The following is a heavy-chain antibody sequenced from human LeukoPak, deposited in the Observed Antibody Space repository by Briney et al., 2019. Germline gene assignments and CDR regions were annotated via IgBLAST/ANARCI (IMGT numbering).Heavy chain of an antibody. J-gene: IGHJ6*02. D-gene: IGHD1-26*01. V-gene: IGHV4-39*01. CDR1: GGSIRTDGSY. CDR2: IYIDGIT. CDR3: ARLFTRAWEYRYGMDV. Sequence: SETLFLTCTVSGGSIRTDGSYWAWIRQPPGKGLEWIGSIYIDGITHYNSSLQSRVTLSIDTSKNQFSLKLTSVTAADTAVFYCARLFTRAWEYRYGMDVWGQGTAVTVSS.